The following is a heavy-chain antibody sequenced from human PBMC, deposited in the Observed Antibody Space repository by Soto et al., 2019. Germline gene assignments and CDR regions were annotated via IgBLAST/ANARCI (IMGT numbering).Heavy chain of an antibody. CDR1: GYTFTSYG. Sequence: QVKLVQSGAEVKKPGASVKVSCKASGYTFTSYGISWVRQAPGQGLEWMGWISAYNGNTNYAQKLQGRVTMTTDTSTSTAYMELRSLRSDDTAVYYCARDRDYYDSSGTYYFDYWGQGTLVTVSS. CDR2: ISAYNGNT. CDR3: ARDRDYYDSSGTYYFDY. J-gene: IGHJ4*02. V-gene: IGHV1-18*04. D-gene: IGHD3-22*01.